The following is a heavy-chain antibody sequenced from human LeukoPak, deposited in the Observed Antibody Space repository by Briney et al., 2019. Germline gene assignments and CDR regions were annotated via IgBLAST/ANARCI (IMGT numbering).Heavy chain of an antibody. CDR1: GYSFTSYL. Sequence: GEPLKISCKGSGYSFTSYLIGLLRQLPGKGLGWLGNIYPSDSATRYSPSFKGQGTISADKSISTAYLQWSSLKASDTAMYYCARRGYDSSGYYGYWGQGTLVTVSS. D-gene: IGHD3-22*01. CDR3: ARRGYDSSGYYGY. J-gene: IGHJ4*02. V-gene: IGHV5-51*01. CDR2: IYPSDSAT.